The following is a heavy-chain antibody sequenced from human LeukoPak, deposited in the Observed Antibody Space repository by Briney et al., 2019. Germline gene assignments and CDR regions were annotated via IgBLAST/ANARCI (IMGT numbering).Heavy chain of an antibody. Sequence: PGGSLRLSCAASGFTFSSYAMSWVRQAPGKGLEWVSAISGSGGSTYYADSVKGRFTISRDNSKNTLYLQMNSQRAEDTAVYYCAKDPEYCGGDCWALGMDVWGQGTTVTVSS. CDR1: GFTFSSYA. J-gene: IGHJ6*02. D-gene: IGHD2-21*02. CDR2: ISGSGGST. CDR3: AKDPEYCGGDCWALGMDV. V-gene: IGHV3-23*01.